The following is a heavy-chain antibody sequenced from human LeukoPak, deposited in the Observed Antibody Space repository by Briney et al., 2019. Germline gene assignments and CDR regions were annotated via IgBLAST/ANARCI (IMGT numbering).Heavy chain of an antibody. CDR2: ISSTGSTI. CDR1: GFTFSDFY. CDR3: ARARGPGNRGYENGFAY. Sequence: GGSLRLSCASSGFTFSDFYVSWIRQPPGKGLEWLSHISSTGSTIYYADSVKGRFITSRDNGRNSVYLEMNNLRVEDTAVYYCARARGPGNRGYENGFAYWGQGSLVTVSS. D-gene: IGHD5-12*01. V-gene: IGHV3-11*01. J-gene: IGHJ4*02.